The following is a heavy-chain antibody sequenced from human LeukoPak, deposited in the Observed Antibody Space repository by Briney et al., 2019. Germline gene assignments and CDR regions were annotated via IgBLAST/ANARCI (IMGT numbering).Heavy chain of an antibody. V-gene: IGHV3-30*18. CDR1: GFTFSSYG. CDR3: AKDWDSGYGYGSGVDY. J-gene: IGHJ4*02. Sequence: GGSLRLSCAASGFTFSSYGMHWVRQAPGKGLEWVAVISYDGSNKYYADSVKGRFTISRDNSKNTLYLQMNSLRAEDTAVYYCAKDWDSGYGYGSGVDYWGQGTLVTVSS. CDR2: ISYDGSNK. D-gene: IGHD5-18*01.